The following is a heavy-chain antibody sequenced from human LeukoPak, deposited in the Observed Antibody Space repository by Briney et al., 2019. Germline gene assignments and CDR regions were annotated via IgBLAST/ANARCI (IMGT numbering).Heavy chain of an antibody. V-gene: IGHV3-48*01. Sequence: GGSLRLSCAASGFTFSSHSMNWVRQAPGKGLEWVSYISSSSSTIYYADSVKGRFTISRDNAKNPLYLQMNSLRAEDTAVYYCARGAYYYEDWGQGTLVTVSS. CDR1: GFTFSSHS. J-gene: IGHJ4*02. CDR2: ISSSSSTI. D-gene: IGHD3-22*01. CDR3: ARGAYYYED.